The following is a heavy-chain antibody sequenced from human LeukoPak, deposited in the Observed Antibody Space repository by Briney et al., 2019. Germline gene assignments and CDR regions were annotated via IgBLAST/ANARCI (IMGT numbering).Heavy chain of an antibody. D-gene: IGHD3-10*01. CDR2: ISSGGSSI. CDR3: ARVGWFGGFYFDY. J-gene: IGHJ4*02. V-gene: IGHV3-48*03. CDR1: GFIFSSYD. Sequence: PGGSLPLSCAASGFIFSSYDMNWARQARGKGLEWVSYISSGGSSIYYADSVKGRFTISRDNAKNSLYLQMNSLRAEDTAVYYCARVGWFGGFYFDYWGQGILVTVSS.